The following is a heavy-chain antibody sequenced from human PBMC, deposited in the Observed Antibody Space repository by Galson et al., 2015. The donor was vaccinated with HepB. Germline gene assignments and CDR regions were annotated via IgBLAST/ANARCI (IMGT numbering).Heavy chain of an antibody. J-gene: IGHJ4*02. Sequence: SLRLSCAASGFTFSSYAMHWVRQAPGKGLEWVAVISYDGSNKYYADSVKGRFTISRDNSKNTLYLQMNSLRAEDTAVYYCARPSIEWELLQDFDYWGQRTLFNLAS. CDR1: GFTFSSYA. V-gene: IGHV3-30-3*01. D-gene: IGHD1-26*01. CDR3: ARPSIEWELLQDFDY. CDR2: ISYDGSNK.